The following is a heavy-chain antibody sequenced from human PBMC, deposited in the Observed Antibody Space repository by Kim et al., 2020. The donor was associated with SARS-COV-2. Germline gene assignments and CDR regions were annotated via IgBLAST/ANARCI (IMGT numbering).Heavy chain of an antibody. CDR2: ISSSGTTI. CDR3: ARAYSSTVGF. V-gene: IGHV3-11*01. CDR1: GFTFSDYS. D-gene: IGHD2-21*01. Sequence: GGSLRLSCAASGFTFSDYSMSWIRQAPGKGLEWVSYISSSGTTIYYADSVKGRFTISRDNAENSLHLQMDSLSAGDTALYYCARAYSSTVGFWGQGTQVTVSS. J-gene: IGHJ4*02.